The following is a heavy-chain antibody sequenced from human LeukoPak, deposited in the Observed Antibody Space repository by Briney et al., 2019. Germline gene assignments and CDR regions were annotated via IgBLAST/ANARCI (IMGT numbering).Heavy chain of an antibody. CDR2: INPNSGGT. Sequence: ASVKVSCKASGYIFTGYYMHWVRQAPGQGLEWMGWINPNSGGTNYAQKFQGRVTMTRDTSISTAYMELSRLRSDDTAVYYCARDFGYYYDSSGYHMGDYWGQGTLVTVSS. J-gene: IGHJ4*02. CDR3: ARDFGYYYDSSGYHMGDY. V-gene: IGHV1-2*02. CDR1: GYIFTGYY. D-gene: IGHD3-22*01.